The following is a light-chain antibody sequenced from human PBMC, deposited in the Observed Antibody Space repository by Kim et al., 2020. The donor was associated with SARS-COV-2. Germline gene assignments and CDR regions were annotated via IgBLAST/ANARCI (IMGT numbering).Light chain of an antibody. CDR1: LSVSSSY. J-gene: IGKJ3*01. V-gene: IGKV3-20*01. CDR2: GAS. Sequence: PGESATLSCRASLSVSSSYLAWYQQIPGQAPRLLIYGASSRATDIPDRFSGSGSGTDFTLTISRLEPEDFAVYYCQQYGSSPQVTFGPGTKVDIK. CDR3: QQYGSSPQVT.